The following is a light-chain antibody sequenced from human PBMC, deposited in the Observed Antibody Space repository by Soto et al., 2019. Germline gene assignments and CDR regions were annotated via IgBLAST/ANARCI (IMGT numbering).Light chain of an antibody. CDR1: QGISNN. CDR3: QEYNSAPLT. V-gene: IGKV1-27*01. Sequence: DIQMTQSPSSLSASVGDRVTITCRASQGISNNLAWYQQKAGKVPALLIYAASTLQSGVPSRFSGSGSGTDFTLTISCLQPEYFATYYCQEYNSAPLTFGPGTKVDIK. J-gene: IGKJ3*01. CDR2: AAS.